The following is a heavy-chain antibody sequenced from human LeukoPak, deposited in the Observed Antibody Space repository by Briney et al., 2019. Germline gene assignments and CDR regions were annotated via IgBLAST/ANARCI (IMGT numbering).Heavy chain of an antibody. CDR2: INTNTGNP. CDR3: ASSSSGWYSYY. CDR1: GYTFTSYA. V-gene: IGHV7-4-1*02. Sequence: ASVEVSCKASGYTFTSYAMNWVRQAPGQGLEWMGWINTNTGNPTYAQGFTGRFVFSLDTSVSTAYLQISSLKAEDTAVYYCASSSSGWYSYYWGQGTLVTVSS. D-gene: IGHD6-19*01. J-gene: IGHJ4*02.